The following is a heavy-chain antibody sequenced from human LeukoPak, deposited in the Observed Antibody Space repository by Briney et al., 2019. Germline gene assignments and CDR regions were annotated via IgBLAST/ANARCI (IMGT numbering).Heavy chain of an antibody. V-gene: IGHV3-48*03. CDR2: ISSSGSTI. Sequence: PGGSLRLSCAASGFTFSSYEMNWVRQAPGKGLEWVSYISSSGSTIYYADSVKGRFTISRDNAKNSLYLQMNSLRAEDTAVYYCARILYYYYYMDVWGKGTTVTISS. CDR3: ARILYYYYYMDV. J-gene: IGHJ6*03. CDR1: GFTFSSYE.